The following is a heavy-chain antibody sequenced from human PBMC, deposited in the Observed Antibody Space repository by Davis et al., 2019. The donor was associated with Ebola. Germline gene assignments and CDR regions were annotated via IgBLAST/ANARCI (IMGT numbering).Heavy chain of an antibody. Sequence: AASVKVSCKASGYTFTSYAMHLVRQAPGQRLEWMGWINAGNGNTKYSQKFQGRVTITSETSASTAYMELSSLRSEDTAVYYCARGSSKAYYYYGMDVWGQGTTVTVSS. CDR2: INAGNGNT. D-gene: IGHD6-6*01. CDR3: ARGSSKAYYYYGMDV. J-gene: IGHJ6*02. CDR1: GYTFTSYA. V-gene: IGHV1-3*01.